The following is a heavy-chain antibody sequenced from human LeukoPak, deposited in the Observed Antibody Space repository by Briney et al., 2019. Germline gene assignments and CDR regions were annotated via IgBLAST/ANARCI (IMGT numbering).Heavy chain of an antibody. CDR1: GYSFTSYW. CDR2: IYPGDSDT. CDR3: ARRGKYSSGWQNWFDP. D-gene: IGHD6-19*01. Sequence: GESLKISCKGSGYSFTSYWISWVRQMPGKGLEWMGIIYPGDSDTRYSPSFQGQVTISADKSISTAYLQWSSLRASDTAMYYCARRGKYSSGWQNWFDPWGQGTLVTVSS. V-gene: IGHV5-51*01. J-gene: IGHJ5*02.